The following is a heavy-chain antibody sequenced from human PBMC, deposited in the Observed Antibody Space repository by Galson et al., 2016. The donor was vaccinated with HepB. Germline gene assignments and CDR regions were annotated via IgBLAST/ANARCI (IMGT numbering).Heavy chain of an antibody. V-gene: IGHV4-4*02. D-gene: IGHD3-16*01. J-gene: IGHJ4*02. CDR1: ADSISSTNW. CDR2: TYHSGSG. CDR3: AKGSGVWKY. Sequence: SETLSLTCAVSADSISSTNWWSWVRQPPGKGLEWIGETYHSGSGNYNPSLKSRVSIPVDKSKNQFSLRLDSVTAADTAVYYCAKGSGVWKYWGQGTLVTVSS.